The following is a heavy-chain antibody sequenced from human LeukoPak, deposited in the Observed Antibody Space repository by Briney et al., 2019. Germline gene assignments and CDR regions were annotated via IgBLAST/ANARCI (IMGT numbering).Heavy chain of an antibody. CDR1: GYTFTNYW. D-gene: IGHD3-10*01. CDR2: IYPGDSDT. V-gene: IGHV5-51*01. Sequence: GESLKISCKGSGYTFTNYWIGWVRQMPGKGLEWMGIIYPGDSDTRYGPSFQGQVTISADKSISTAYLQWSSLGASDTAIYYCARSGQLLWLGDARRPYYYAIDVWGQGTTATVSS. J-gene: IGHJ6*02. CDR3: ARSGQLLWLGDARRPYYYAIDV.